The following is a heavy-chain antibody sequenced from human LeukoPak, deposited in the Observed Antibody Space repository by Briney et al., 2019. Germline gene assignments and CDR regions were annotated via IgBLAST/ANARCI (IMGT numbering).Heavy chain of an antibody. J-gene: IGHJ4*02. V-gene: IGHV3-48*04. CDR2: ISSSSSTI. Sequence: GGSLRLSCAASGFTFSSYSMNWVRQAPGKGLEWVSYISSSSSTIYYADSVKGRFTISRDNAKNSLYLQMNSLRAEDTAVYYCASTFMGAFDYWGQGTLVTVSS. D-gene: IGHD1-26*01. CDR1: GFTFSSYS. CDR3: ASTFMGAFDY.